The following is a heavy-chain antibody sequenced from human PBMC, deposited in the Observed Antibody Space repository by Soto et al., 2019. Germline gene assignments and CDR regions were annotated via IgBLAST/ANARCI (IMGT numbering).Heavy chain of an antibody. Sequence: XGSLRLSCAASGFTFSSYAMVWVRQAPGKGLEWVSTITANSGSTAYGDSVKGRFTISRDNSKSTLYLQMNSLRVEDTAAYYCAKSPERTNRYFDYWGQGTLV. CDR1: GFTFSSYA. CDR2: ITANSGST. D-gene: IGHD1-26*01. J-gene: IGHJ4*02. V-gene: IGHV3-23*01. CDR3: AKSPERTNRYFDY.